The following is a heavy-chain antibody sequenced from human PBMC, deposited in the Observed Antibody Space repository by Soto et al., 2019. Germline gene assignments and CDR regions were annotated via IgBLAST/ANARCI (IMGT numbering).Heavy chain of an antibody. D-gene: IGHD4-17*01. CDR1: GFTFSDYY. J-gene: IGHJ4*02. Sequence: GGSLRLSCAASGFTFSDYYIHWIRRAPGKGLEWISYISGNGEVIQYAASARGRFTISRDNAENSVCLEMESLRDEDTALYYCARDVDADFRTDFDYWGRGTLVTVSS. CDR3: ARDVDADFRTDFDY. CDR2: ISGNGEVI. V-gene: IGHV3-11*01.